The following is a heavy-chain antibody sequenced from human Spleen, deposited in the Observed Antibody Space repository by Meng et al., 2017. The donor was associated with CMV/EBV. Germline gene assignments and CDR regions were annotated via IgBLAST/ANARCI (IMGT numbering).Heavy chain of an antibody. CDR1: GFTFNTYW. CDR2: IKQDGSEK. CDR3: AREGDCSGGSCTFDY. V-gene: IGHV3-7*01. J-gene: IGHJ4*02. Sequence: GGSLRLSCVASGFTFNTYWMSWVRQAPGRGLEWVANIKQDGSEKYYVDSVKGRFTISRDNAKNLLYLQMNSLRAEDTAVYHCAREGDCSGGSCTFDYWGQGTLVTVSS. D-gene: IGHD2-15*01.